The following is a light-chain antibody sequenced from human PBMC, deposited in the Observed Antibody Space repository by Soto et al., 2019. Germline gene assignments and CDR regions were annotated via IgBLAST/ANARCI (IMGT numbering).Light chain of an antibody. CDR3: QQYHHWPPIT. Sequence: DIVLTQSPGTLSLSPGERATLSCRASQSVSSNLAWYQQKPGQAPRLLIFRASTRASGIPARFSGSGSGTEFTLTISGLQSEDFAVYYCQQYHHWPPITFGQGTRLEIK. CDR2: RAS. J-gene: IGKJ5*01. CDR1: QSVSSN. V-gene: IGKV3-15*01.